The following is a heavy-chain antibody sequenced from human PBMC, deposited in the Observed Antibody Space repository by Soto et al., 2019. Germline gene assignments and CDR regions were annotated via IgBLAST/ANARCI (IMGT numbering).Heavy chain of an antibody. CDR3: AKDGAGGDITGTLSGMDG. D-gene: IGHD1-7*01. Sequence: GGSLRLSCAASGFTFSSYGMHWVRQAPGKGLEWVAVISYDGSNKYYADSVKGRFTISRDNSKNTLYLQMNSLRAEDTAVYYCAKDGAGGDITGTLSGMDGWGQGTKLTV. V-gene: IGHV3-30*18. J-gene: IGHJ6*02. CDR1: GFTFSSYG. CDR2: ISYDGSNK.